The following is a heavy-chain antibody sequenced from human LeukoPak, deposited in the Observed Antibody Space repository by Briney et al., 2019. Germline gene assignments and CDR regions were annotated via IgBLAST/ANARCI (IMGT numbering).Heavy chain of an antibody. CDR2: INTNTGNP. J-gene: IGHJ4*02. CDR3: ARVTSTAAAIFDY. Sequence: ASVKVSCKASGYTFTSYGISWVRQAPGQGLEWMGWINTNTGNPTYAQGFTGRFVFSLDTSVSTAYLQISSLKAEDTAVYYCARVTSTAAAIFDYWGQGTLVTVSS. V-gene: IGHV7-4-1*02. CDR1: GYTFTSYG. D-gene: IGHD6-13*01.